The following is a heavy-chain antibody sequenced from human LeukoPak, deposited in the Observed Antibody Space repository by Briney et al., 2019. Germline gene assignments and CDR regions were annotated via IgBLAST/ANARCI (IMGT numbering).Heavy chain of an antibody. V-gene: IGHV1-69*01. Sequence: GSSVKVSCKASGGTFSSYAISWVRQAPGQGLEWMGGIIPIFGTANYARKFQGRVTITADESASTAYMELSSLRSEDTAVYYCARSRDGYMILWGNLDYWGQGTLVTVSS. D-gene: IGHD5-24*01. CDR1: GGTFSSYA. J-gene: IGHJ4*02. CDR3: ARSRDGYMILWGNLDY. CDR2: IIPIFGTA.